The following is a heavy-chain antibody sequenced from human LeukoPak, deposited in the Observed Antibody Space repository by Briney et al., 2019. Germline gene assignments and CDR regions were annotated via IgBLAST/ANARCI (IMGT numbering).Heavy chain of an antibody. D-gene: IGHD6-19*01. V-gene: IGHV3-11*05. CDR3: AKVMAVAGTEHFDY. CDR1: GFTFNDSY. J-gene: IGHJ4*01. CDR2: ISSHSIST. Sequence: GGSLRLSFAASGFTFNDSYMSWIRQAPGKGLEWLSYISSHSISTNYADSVKGRFTISRDNTKNTLYLQMNSLRTEDTAKYYCAKVMAVAGTEHFDYWGQGTLVTVSS.